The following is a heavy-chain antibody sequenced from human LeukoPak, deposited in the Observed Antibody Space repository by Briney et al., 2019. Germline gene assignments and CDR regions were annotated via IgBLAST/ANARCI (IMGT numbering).Heavy chain of an antibody. CDR1: GFTFSSYA. CDR3: AKQGGDILTGYYGNY. D-gene: IGHD3-9*01. V-gene: IGHV3-23*01. CDR2: ITGSGGST. J-gene: IGHJ4*02. Sequence: PGGSLRLSCAASGFTFSSYAMRWVRQAPGKGLEWVSAITGSGGSTYYADSVKGRFTISRDNSKNTLYLQMNSLRAEDTAVYYCAKQGGDILTGYYGNYWGQGTLVTVSS.